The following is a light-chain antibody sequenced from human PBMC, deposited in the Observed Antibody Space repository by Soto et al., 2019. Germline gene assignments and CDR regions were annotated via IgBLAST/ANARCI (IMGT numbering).Light chain of an antibody. V-gene: IGKV3-15*01. CDR1: QTVRSS. Sequence: IVLTQSPGTLSLSPGERATLSCRASQTVRSSSLAWYQQKPGQAPRLLIYGASTRATGIPARFSGSGSGTEFTLTINSLQSDDFATYYCQHYNSYSEAFGQGTKVDIK. J-gene: IGKJ1*01. CDR3: QHYNSYSEA. CDR2: GAS.